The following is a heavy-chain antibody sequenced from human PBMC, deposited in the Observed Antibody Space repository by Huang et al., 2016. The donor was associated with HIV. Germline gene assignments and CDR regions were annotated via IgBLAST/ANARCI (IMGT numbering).Heavy chain of an antibody. CDR2: ITYKSRSL. CDR3: ARNYDILTGYDL. Sequence: EVQLVESGGGLVKPGGSLRLSCAASGFTFSNYNMNWVRQAPVKGLEWVSAITYKSRSLYYTYSVKGRFTISRDNAKNFLYLQMSSLRAEDTAVYYCARNYDILTGYDLWGQGTLVTVSS. J-gene: IGHJ4*02. V-gene: IGHV3-21*01. D-gene: IGHD3-9*01. CDR1: GFTFSNYN.